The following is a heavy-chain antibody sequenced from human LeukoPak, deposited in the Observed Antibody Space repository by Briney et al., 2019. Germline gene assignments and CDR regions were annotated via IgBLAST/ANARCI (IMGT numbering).Heavy chain of an antibody. CDR1: GGTFSSYA. Sequence: ASVKVSCKASGGTFSSYAISWVRQAPGQGLEWMGIINPSGGSTSYAQKFQGRVTMTRDTSTSTVYMELSSLRSEDTAVYYCARVGVVRRYFDYWGQGTLVTVSS. CDR3: ARVGVVRRYFDY. D-gene: IGHD3-3*01. J-gene: IGHJ4*02. V-gene: IGHV1-46*01. CDR2: INPSGGST.